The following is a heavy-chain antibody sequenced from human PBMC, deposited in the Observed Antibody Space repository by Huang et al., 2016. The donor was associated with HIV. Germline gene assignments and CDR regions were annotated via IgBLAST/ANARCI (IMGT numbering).Heavy chain of an antibody. Sequence: KGLEWIGSIFYTGSDHYNPSLESRSTIFVDSSKSQLSVRLRSVTAADTAVYYCARRRTHFTFDYWGQGTLVTVSS. J-gene: IGHJ4*02. CDR3: ARRRTHFTFDY. V-gene: IGHV4-39*01. CDR2: IFYTGSD.